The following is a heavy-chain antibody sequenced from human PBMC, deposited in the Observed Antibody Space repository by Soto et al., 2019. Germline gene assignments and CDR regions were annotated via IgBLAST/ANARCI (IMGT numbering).Heavy chain of an antibody. CDR3: AKVRPRYYDSSGYLDY. CDR2: ISYDGSNK. D-gene: IGHD3-22*01. CDR1: GFTVSSYG. J-gene: IGHJ4*02. V-gene: IGHV3-30*18. Sequence: PWGSLEISSASSGFTVSSYGMHWVRQAPGKGLEWVAVISYDGSNKYYADSVKGRFTISRDNSKNTLYLQMNSLRAEDTAVYYCAKVRPRYYDSSGYLDYWGQGTLVTVSS.